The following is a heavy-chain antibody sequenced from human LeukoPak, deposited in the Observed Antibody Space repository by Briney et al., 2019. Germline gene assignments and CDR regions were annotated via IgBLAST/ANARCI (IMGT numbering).Heavy chain of an antibody. D-gene: IGHD3-3*01. CDR3: ARVSSDFWSGYYLPY. Sequence: GGSLRLSCAASGFTFSSYWMSWVRQAPGKGLEWVANIKQDGSEKYYVDSVKGRFTISRDNAKNSLYLQMNSLRAEDTAVYYCARVSSDFWSGYYLPYWGQGTLVTVSS. J-gene: IGHJ4*02. V-gene: IGHV3-7*01. CDR1: GFTFSSYW. CDR2: IKQDGSEK.